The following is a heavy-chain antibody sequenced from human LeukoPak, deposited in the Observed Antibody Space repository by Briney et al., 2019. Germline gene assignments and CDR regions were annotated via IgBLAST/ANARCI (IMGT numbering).Heavy chain of an antibody. V-gene: IGHV4-34*01. Sequence: SETLSLTCAVYGGSFSGYYWSWIRQPPGKGLEWIGEINHSGSTNYNPSLKSRVTISVDTSKNQFSLKLSSVTAAGTAVYYCARGRSAVAEKAETFDYWGQGTLVTVSS. CDR1: GGSFSGYY. CDR2: INHSGST. D-gene: IGHD6-19*01. J-gene: IGHJ4*02. CDR3: ARGRSAVAEKAETFDY.